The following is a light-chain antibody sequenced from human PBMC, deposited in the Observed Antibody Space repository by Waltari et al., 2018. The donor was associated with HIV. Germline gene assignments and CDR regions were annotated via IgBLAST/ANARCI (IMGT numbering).Light chain of an antibody. CDR3: AAWDDSLNAVV. Sequence: QSVLTQPPSASGTPGQRVTISCSGSSSNIGSNTVHWYQQLPGTAPKLLIYSNNQRPSGVPDRFSGSKSGTSASLGISGLQSEDEGDYYCAAWDDSLNAVVFGGGTKLTVL. CDR1: SSNIGSNT. J-gene: IGLJ2*01. CDR2: SNN. V-gene: IGLV1-44*01.